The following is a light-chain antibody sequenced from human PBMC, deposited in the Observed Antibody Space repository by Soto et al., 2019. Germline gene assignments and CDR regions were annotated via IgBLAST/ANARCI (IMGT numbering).Light chain of an antibody. V-gene: IGKV3-11*01. J-gene: IGKJ4*01. Sequence: EIVLTQFPATLSLSPGEEATLSCRASQSFSTSLAWYQQRPAQAPRLLIYDTFKVAAGVPARFSGSGSGADFTLTISGLEAEYLALCCCRQAGSFGGGTKVEIK. CDR2: DTF. CDR3: RQAGS. CDR1: QSFSTS.